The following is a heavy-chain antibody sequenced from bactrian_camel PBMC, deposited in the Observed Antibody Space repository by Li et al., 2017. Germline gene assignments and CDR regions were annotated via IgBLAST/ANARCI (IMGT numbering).Heavy chain of an antibody. Sequence: HVQLVESGGGSVQAGGSLRLSCVGDAYTYDWRCMGWFRQAPGKEREGVATIDRDGVTSYADSVKGRFTVSRDNAKNILYLQMNSLEPEDTAMYYCAADFAAPSVVWVGYCQTYEYNYWGQGTQVTVS. CDR1: AYTYDWRC. D-gene: IGHD5*01. J-gene: IGHJ4*01. V-gene: IGHV3S26*01. CDR3: AADFAAPSVVWVGYCQTYEYNY. CDR2: IDRDGVT.